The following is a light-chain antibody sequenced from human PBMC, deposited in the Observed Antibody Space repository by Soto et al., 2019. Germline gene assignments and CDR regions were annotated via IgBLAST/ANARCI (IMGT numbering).Light chain of an antibody. CDR1: QSIRTS. J-gene: IGKJ5*01. CDR3: QQRNVWHTIT. Sequence: EIVRTQSPATLSVSPGERATLSCRASQSIRTSLAWYQQRPGQAPRLXXFDASNRANGVPARFGGSGSGTDLTLTINSLETEDFAFYDCQQRNVWHTITFGQGTRLEIK. CDR2: DAS. V-gene: IGKV3-11*01.